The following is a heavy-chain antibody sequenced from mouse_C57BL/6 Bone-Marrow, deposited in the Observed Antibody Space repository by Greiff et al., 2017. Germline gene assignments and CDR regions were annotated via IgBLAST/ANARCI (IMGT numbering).Heavy chain of an antibody. CDR1: GYTFTSYW. CDR2: IYPGSGST. D-gene: IGHD2-5*01. V-gene: IGHV1-55*01. CDR3: ARPYYSNYWYFDV. J-gene: IGHJ1*03. Sequence: VQLQQPGAELVKPGASVKMSCKASGYTFTSYWITWVKQRPGQGLEWIGDIYPGSGSTNYNEKLKGKGTLTVDTSSSTAYMQLSSLASEDYAVYYCARPYYSNYWYFDVWGTGTTVTVSS.